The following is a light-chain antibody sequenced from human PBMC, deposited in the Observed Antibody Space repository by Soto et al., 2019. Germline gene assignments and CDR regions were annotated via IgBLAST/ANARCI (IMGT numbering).Light chain of an antibody. Sequence: QSLLTQPASVTGSAGPTITISCTATRSDVGNYTYVSWYQQYPGRVPKLFIYIVSNRASAVSNRFSGSKSGNTASLTISGLQAEDEAHYFWTTPTPASLDVFGTGTKVTVL. CDR3: TTPTPASLDV. J-gene: IGLJ1*01. CDR1: RSDVGNYTY. CDR2: IVS. V-gene: IGLV2-14*01.